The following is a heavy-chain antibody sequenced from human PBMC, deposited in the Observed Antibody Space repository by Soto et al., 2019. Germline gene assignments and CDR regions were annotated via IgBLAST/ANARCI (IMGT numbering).Heavy chain of an antibody. Sequence: QVQLVQSGDEVRKPGSSVKVSCKASGYIFVNYGIAWVRQAPGQGLEWMGWISPYSGNTHYASKVQGRLTMTTDTHTSTADMALGSLTSDDTAVYYCARVEKYVTPTAQDVWGQGTTVTVSS. V-gene: IGHV1-18*01. CDR1: GYIFVNYG. CDR2: ISPYSGNT. CDR3: ARVEKYVTPTAQDV. J-gene: IGHJ6*02. D-gene: IGHD3-16*02.